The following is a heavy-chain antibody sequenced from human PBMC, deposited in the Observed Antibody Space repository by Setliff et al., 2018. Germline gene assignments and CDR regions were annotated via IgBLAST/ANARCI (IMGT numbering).Heavy chain of an antibody. D-gene: IGHD6-19*01. CDR3: AREQWLDPPGYYYMDV. V-gene: IGHV4-4*07. CDR2: IYICGSA. J-gene: IGHJ6*03. CDR1: GGSISSYY. Sequence: ETLSLTCTVSGGSISSYYWSWIRQPAGKGLEWIGHIYICGSANYNPSLKSRVTMSIDTSKNQFSLKLNSVTAADMAVYYCAREQWLDPPGYYYMDVWAKGTTVTVSS.